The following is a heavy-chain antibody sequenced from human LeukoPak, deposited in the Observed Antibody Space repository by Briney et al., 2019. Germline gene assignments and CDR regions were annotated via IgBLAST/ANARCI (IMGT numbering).Heavy chain of an antibody. J-gene: IGHJ3*02. D-gene: IGHD3-10*01. CDR2: ISGSGGST. CDR1: GFPFSRYS. Sequence: PGGSLRLSCAASGFPFSRYSMNWVRQAPGKGLEWVSAISGSGGSTYYADSVKGRFTISRDNSKNTLYLQMNSLRAEDTAVYYCAKSSSLWFGDKGGAFDIWGQGTMVTVSS. CDR3: AKSSSLWFGDKGGAFDI. V-gene: IGHV3-23*01.